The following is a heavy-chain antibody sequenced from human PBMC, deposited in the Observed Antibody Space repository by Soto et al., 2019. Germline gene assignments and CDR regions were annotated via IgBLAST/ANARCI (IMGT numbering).Heavy chain of an antibody. CDR1: GFTFSGFG. Sequence: QVQLVESGGGVVQPGTSLRLSCEASGFTFSGFGMHWVRQAPGKGREWVAVIWYDGSKKYYADCVKGRFTISRDNSKNALYLQMNSLRAEDTAVYYCARGRGGSYGGNSAHFDIWGQGTLVTVSS. CDR2: IWYDGSKK. J-gene: IGHJ3*02. V-gene: IGHV3-33*01. CDR3: ARGRGGSYGGNSAHFDI. D-gene: IGHD4-17*01.